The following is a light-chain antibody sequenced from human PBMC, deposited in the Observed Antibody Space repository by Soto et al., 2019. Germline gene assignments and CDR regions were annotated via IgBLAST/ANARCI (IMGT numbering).Light chain of an antibody. CDR1: SSNIGAGYD. J-gene: IGLJ3*02. CDR3: QSYDSSLSGSV. V-gene: IGLV1-40*01. CDR2: GNS. Sequence: QSVLTQPPSVSGAPGQRVTISCTGSSSNIGAGYDLHWYQQLPGTAPKLLIYGNSIRPSGVPDRFSGSKSGTSASLAITGLQAEDEADYYCQSYDSSLSGSVFGGGTKVTVL.